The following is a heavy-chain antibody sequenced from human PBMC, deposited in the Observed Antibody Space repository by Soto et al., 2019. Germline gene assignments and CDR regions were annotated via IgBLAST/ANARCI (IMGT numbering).Heavy chain of an antibody. CDR2: ISGGGGST. CDR3: VTAVRMRTDT. Sequence: GGYLRLSCAASGFTFSDHYIDWVRQGPGKGLEWVSAISGGGGSTYYADSVKGRFTISRDNSKNTLYLQMNGLRLDDTAVYYCVTAVRMRTDTWGPGTLVTVS. V-gene: IGHV3-23*01. CDR1: GFTFSDHY. D-gene: IGHD3-10*01. J-gene: IGHJ5*02.